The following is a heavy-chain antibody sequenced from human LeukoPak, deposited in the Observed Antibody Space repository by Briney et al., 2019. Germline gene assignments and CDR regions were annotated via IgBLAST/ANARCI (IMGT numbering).Heavy chain of an antibody. V-gene: IGHV6-1*01. CDR3: ARGWLQSGFDY. J-gene: IGHJ4*02. Sequence: SQTLSLTCAISGDSVSTNRAGWNWIRQSPSRGLEWLGRTYYSSSWYNDYAVSVKSRLSISADISKNQFSLLLSSVTPDDTAVYFCARGWLQSGFDYWGQGTLVTVSS. CDR2: TYYSSSWYN. D-gene: IGHD5-24*01. CDR1: GDSVSTNRAG.